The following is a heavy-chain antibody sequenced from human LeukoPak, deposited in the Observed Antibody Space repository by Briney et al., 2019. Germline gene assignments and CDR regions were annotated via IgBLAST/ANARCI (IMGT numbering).Heavy chain of an antibody. CDR3: AKDLIRDVWFGES. CDR1: GFTFDSYG. V-gene: IGHV3-30*02. CDR2: IRYAGGET. D-gene: IGHD3-10*01. Sequence: GGSLRLSCAASGFTFDSYGFHWVRQAPGKGLEWVAFIRYAGGETFYADSVKGRFTISRDNSKNTLFLQMNSLRVEDTATYYCAKDLIRDVWFGESWGQGTSVTVSS. J-gene: IGHJ5*02.